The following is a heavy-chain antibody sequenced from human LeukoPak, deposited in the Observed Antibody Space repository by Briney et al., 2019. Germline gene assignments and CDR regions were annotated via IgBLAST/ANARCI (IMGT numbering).Heavy chain of an antibody. V-gene: IGHV4-30-4*01. CDR3: ARAASSYDQDNWFDP. Sequence: PSQTLSLTCTVSGGSISSGDYYWSWIRQPPGKGLEWIGYIYYSGSTYYNPSLKSRVTISVDTSKNQFSLKLSSVTAADTAVYYCARAASSYDQDNWFDPWGQGTLVTVSS. CDR2: IYYSGST. CDR1: GGSISSGDYY. J-gene: IGHJ5*02. D-gene: IGHD5-18*01.